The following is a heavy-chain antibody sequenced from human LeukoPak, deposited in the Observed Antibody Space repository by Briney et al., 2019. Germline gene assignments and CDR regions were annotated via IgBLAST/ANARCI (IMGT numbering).Heavy chain of an antibody. CDR2: INPNSGGT. J-gene: IGHJ5*02. V-gene: IGHV1-2*06. D-gene: IGHD3-10*01. CDR1: GYTFTDYY. Sequence: GASVKVSCKASGYTFTDYYMHWVRQAPGQGLEWMGRINPNSGGTNYPQKFQGRVTMTRDTSISTAYTELSSLRSDDTAFYHCARAPPYSGSYYRLHSWFDPWGQGALVTVSS. CDR3: ARAPPYSGSYYRLHSWFDP.